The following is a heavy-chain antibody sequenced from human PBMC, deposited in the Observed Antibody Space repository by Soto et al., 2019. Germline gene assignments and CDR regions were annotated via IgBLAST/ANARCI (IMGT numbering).Heavy chain of an antibody. J-gene: IGHJ3*02. CDR1: GFTFSSYA. CDR2: ISGSGGST. D-gene: IGHD3-3*01. CDR3: AKQLYDFWSGYYPNAFDI. V-gene: IGHV3-23*01. Sequence: PGGSLRLSCAASGFTFSSYAMSWVRQAPGKGLEWVSAISGSGGSTYYADSVKGRFTISRDNSKNTLYLQMNSLRAEDTAVYYCAKQLYDFWSGYYPNAFDIWGQGTMVTVSS.